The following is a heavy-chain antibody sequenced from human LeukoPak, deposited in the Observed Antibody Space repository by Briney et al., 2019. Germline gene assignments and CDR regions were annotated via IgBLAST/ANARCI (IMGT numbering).Heavy chain of an antibody. CDR1: GFTFSPYG. D-gene: IGHD1-26*01. J-gene: IGHJ4*02. CDR2: ISYDGSNE. CDR3: AGDPSGSYYGSYFDY. Sequence: HSGKSLRLSCAASGFTFSPYGMHWVRQAPGKGLEWVAVISYDGSNEYYVDSVKGRFTISRDNSKNTLYLQMNSLRADDTAVYYCAGDPSGSYYGSYFDYWGQGTLVTVSS. V-gene: IGHV3-30*03.